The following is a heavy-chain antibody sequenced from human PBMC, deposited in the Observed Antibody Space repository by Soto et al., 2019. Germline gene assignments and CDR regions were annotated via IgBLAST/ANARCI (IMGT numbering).Heavy chain of an antibody. V-gene: IGHV1-2*02. CDR1: GSTFTGYY. J-gene: IGHJ4*02. CDR3: ARDPHEGVYDY. Sequence: VKVSCRASGSTFTGYYLDWIRQAPGQGLQWMGWMRPDSGGANYAQKFQGRVSMTRDTSTSTFYMELSRLASDDTAVYYCARDPHEGVYDYWGQGTQVSVPS. CDR2: MRPDSGGA. D-gene: IGHD3-16*01.